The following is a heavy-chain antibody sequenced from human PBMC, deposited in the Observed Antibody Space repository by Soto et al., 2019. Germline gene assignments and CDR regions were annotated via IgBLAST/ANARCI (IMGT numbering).Heavy chain of an antibody. J-gene: IGHJ3*01. CDR3: ARVWGGAFDF. V-gene: IGHV4-59*02. D-gene: IGHD3-10*01. Sequence: SATLSLTCTVSGNSVHSGYWSWIRQPPGKGLEWIGFMYFGGSFNYNPSLASRVTISVDTSKNQFSLKLTSVTAADTAVYYCARVWGGAFDFWGQGTMVT. CDR2: MYFGGSF. CDR1: GNSVHSGY.